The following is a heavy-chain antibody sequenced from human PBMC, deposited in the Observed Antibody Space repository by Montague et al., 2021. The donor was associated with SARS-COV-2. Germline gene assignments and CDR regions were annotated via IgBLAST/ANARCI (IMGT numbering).Heavy chain of an antibody. V-gene: IGHV3-23*03. CDR1: GFTFSSHA. Sequence: SLRLSCAASGFTFSSHAMSWVRQAPGKGLEWISLIYSGGNTTDYTDSVKGRFAISRHDSKNTLFLQMNGLRVEDTAIYYCAARRFGWFGEYYFEYWGLGTLVTVSS. D-gene: IGHD3-10*01. J-gene: IGHJ4*02. CDR2: IYSGGNTT. CDR3: AARRFGWFGEYYFEY.